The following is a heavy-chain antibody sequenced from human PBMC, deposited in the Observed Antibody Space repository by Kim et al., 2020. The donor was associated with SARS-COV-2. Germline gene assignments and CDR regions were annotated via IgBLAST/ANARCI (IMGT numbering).Heavy chain of an antibody. V-gene: IGHV4-39*01. CDR3: ARQPPYRGPPH. Sequence: SETLSLTCTVSGGSISSSSYYWGWIRQPPGKGLEWFGSIYYSGSTYYNPSLKSRVTISVDTSKNQFSLKLSSVTAADTAVYYCARQPPYRGPPHWGQGTLVTVSS. D-gene: IGHD2-21*01. CDR1: GGSISSSSYY. CDR2: IYYSGST. J-gene: IGHJ4*02.